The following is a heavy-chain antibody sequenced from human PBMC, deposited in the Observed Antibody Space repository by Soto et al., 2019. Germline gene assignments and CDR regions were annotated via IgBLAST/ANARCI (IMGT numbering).Heavy chain of an antibody. D-gene: IGHD3-22*01. CDR1: GGSVSTGDHY. V-gene: IGHV4-30-4*01. CDR3: ASYYDSSGPTYDH. CDR2: IYYSGTT. J-gene: IGHJ4*02. Sequence: PSETLSLTCTVSGGSVSTGDHYWSWIRQPPGRGLEWIGYIYYSGTTYYNPSLKSRVFMSVDTSRNQFPLKLSSVTAADTAVYYCASYYDSSGPTYDHWGQGILVTVS.